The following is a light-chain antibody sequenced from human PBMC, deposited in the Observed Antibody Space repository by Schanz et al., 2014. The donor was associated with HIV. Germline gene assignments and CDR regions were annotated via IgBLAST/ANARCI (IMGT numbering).Light chain of an antibody. Sequence: ETVLTQSPGSLSLSPGERATLSCRASQSLGGSQLAWYQHKPGQAPRLLIYGASNRATGIPDRFSGGGSGTDFTLTISSLQSEDFAVYYCQQYNNWWTFGQGTKVEIK. J-gene: IGKJ1*01. CDR1: QSLGGSQ. CDR2: GAS. V-gene: IGKV3-20*01. CDR3: QQYNNWWT.